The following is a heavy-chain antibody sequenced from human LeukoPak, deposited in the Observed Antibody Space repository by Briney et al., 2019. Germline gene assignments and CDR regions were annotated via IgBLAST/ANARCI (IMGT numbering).Heavy chain of an antibody. CDR2: ISSNGGST. J-gene: IGHJ4*02. V-gene: IGHV3-64*01. CDR3: ARERRAAAPNTFDY. D-gene: IGHD6-13*01. CDR1: GFTFSSYA. Sequence: GGSLRLSCAASGFTFSSYAMHWVRQAPGKGLEYFSAISSNGGSTYYANSVKGRFTISRDNSKNTLYLQMGSLRAEDMAVYYCARERRAAAPNTFDYWGQGTLVTVSS.